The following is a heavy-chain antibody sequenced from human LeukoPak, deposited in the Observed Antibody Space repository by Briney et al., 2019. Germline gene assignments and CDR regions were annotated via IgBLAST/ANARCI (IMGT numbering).Heavy chain of an antibody. D-gene: IGHD1-1*01. CDR3: ATGLTTGTTFDY. J-gene: IGHJ4*02. CDR1: GGSISSYY. V-gene: IGHV4-59*01. CDR2: IYYSGST. Sequence: ETLSLTCTVSGGSISSYYWSWIRQPAGKGLEWIGYIYYSGSTNYNPSLKSRVTISVDTSKNQFSLKLSSVTAADTAVYYCATGLTTGTTFDYWGQGTLVTVSS.